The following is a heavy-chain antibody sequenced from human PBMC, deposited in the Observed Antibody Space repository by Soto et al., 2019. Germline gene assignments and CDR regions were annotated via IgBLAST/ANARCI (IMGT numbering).Heavy chain of an antibody. D-gene: IGHD3-9*01. Sequence: SETLSLTCTVSGGSISSGDYYWSWIRQPPGKGLEWIGEINHSGSTNYNPSLKSRVTISVDTSKNQFSLKLSSVTAADTAVYYCARRGYYDILTGYYTQGFDYWGQGTLVTVSS. CDR2: INHSGST. CDR3: ARRGYYDILTGYYTQGFDY. CDR1: GGSISSGDYY. V-gene: IGHV4-30-4*01. J-gene: IGHJ4*02.